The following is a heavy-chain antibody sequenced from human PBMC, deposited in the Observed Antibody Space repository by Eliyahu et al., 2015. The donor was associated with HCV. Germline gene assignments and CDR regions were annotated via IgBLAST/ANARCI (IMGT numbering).Heavy chain of an antibody. CDR3: TTGAPGGFDYYLDV. CDR2: IKSKTDGGTT. CDR1: GFTFSKAW. Sequence: EVQLVESGGGLVKPGGSLXLSCAAXGFTFSKAWXSWVRQAPGKGLELIGRIKSKTDGGTTDYAAPVKGRFTISRDDSKSTLYLQMNSLKTEDTAVYYCTTGAPGGFDYYLDVWGQGTTVTVSS. V-gene: IGHV3-15*01. D-gene: IGHD3-10*01. J-gene: IGHJ6*03.